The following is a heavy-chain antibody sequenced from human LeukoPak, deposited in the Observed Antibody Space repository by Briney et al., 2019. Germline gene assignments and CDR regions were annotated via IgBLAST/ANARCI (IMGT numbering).Heavy chain of an antibody. Sequence: SETLSLTCTVSGGSISSGGYYWSWIRQHPGKGLEWIGYIYYSGSTYYNPSLKSRVTISVDTSKNQFSLKLSSVTAADTAVYYCASGGYSYSDASDIWGQGTMVTVSS. CDR1: GGSISSGGYY. D-gene: IGHD5-18*01. J-gene: IGHJ3*02. CDR3: ASGGYSYSDASDI. CDR2: IYYSGST. V-gene: IGHV4-31*03.